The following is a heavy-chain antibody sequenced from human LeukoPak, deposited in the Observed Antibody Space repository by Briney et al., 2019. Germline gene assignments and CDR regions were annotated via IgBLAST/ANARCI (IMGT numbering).Heavy chain of an antibody. D-gene: IGHD3-22*01. V-gene: IGHV4-31*03. CDR3: ARSLTWFNWFDP. J-gene: IGHJ5*02. CDR2: INHSGST. Sequence: SETLSLTCTVSGGSISSGDYYWSWIRQHPGKGLEWIGEINHSGSTNYNPSLKSRVTISEDTSKNQFSLKLSSVTAADTAVYYCARSLTWFNWFDPWGQGTLVTVSS. CDR1: GGSISSGDYY.